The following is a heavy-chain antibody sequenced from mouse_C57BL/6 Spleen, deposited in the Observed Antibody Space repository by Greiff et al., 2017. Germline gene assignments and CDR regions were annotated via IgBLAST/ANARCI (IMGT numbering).Heavy chain of an antibody. CDR2: INPNYGTT. Sequence: EVQLLQSGPELVQPGASVKISCKASGYSFTDYNMNWVKQSNGKSLEWIGVINPNYGTTSYNQKFKGKATLTVDQSSSTAYMQLNSLTSEDSAFYYCARSVGSSRPAWFAYWGKGTLVTVSA. J-gene: IGHJ3*01. CDR1: GYSFTDYN. CDR3: ARSVGSSRPAWFAY. V-gene: IGHV1-39*01. D-gene: IGHD1-1*01.